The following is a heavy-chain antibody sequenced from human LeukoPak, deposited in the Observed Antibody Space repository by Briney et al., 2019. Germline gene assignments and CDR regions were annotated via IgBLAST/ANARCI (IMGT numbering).Heavy chain of an antibody. CDR1: GYSISNGYS. Sequence: KPSETLSPTCAVSGYSISNGYSWGWIRQPPGKGLEWIGSIYHSGSTYYNPSLKSRVTISVDTSKNQFSLNLSSVTAADTAVYYCATLYCSSTSCYAFDIWGQGTMVTVSS. CDR2: IYHSGST. CDR3: ATLYCSSTSCYAFDI. D-gene: IGHD2-2*01. J-gene: IGHJ3*02. V-gene: IGHV4-38-2*01.